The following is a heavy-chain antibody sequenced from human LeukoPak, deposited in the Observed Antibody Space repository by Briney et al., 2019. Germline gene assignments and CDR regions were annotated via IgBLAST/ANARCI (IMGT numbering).Heavy chain of an antibody. CDR2: IYYSGST. V-gene: IGHV4-39*01. CDR1: GGSISSSSYY. CDR3: ARRGYYGSGSYYSGGMDV. Sequence: SETLSLTCTVSGGSISSSSYYWGWIRQPPGKGLEWIGSIYYSGSTYYNPSLKSRVTISVDTSKNQFSLKLSSVTAADTAVYYCARRGYYGSGSYYSGGMDVWGQGTTVTASS. D-gene: IGHD3-10*01. J-gene: IGHJ6*02.